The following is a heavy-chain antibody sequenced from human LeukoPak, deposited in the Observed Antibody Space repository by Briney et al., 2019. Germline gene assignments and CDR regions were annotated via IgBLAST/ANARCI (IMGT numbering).Heavy chain of an antibody. J-gene: IGHJ6*02. CDR3: ARLFPDYYYGMDV. CDR1: GYSFTSYW. Sequence: KVGESLKISCKGSGYSFTSYWIGWVRQIPGKGLEWMGIIYPGDSDTRYSPSFQGQVTISADKSISTAYLQWSSLKASDTAMYYCARLFPDYYYGMDVWGQGTTVTVSS. CDR2: IYPGDSDT. V-gene: IGHV5-51*01.